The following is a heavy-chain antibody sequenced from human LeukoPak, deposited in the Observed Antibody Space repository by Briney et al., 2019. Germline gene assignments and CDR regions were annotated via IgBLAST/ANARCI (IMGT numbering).Heavy chain of an antibody. V-gene: IGHV3-30-3*01. CDR1: GFTFSSYA. Sequence: GRSLRLSCAASGFTFSSYAMHWVRQAPGKGLEWVAAISYDGSNKYFADSVKGRFTISRDNSKNTLYLQMNSLRAEDTAVYYCASGDYGDERFDPWGQGTLVTVS. J-gene: IGHJ5*02. CDR2: ISYDGSNK. CDR3: ASGDYGDERFDP. D-gene: IGHD4-17*01.